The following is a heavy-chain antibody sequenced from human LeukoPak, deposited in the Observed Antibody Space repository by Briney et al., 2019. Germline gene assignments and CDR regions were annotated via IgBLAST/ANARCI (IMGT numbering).Heavy chain of an antibody. J-gene: IGHJ4*02. D-gene: IGHD3-3*01. Sequence: GGSLRLSCAASGFTFSSYSRNWVRQAPGKGLEWVSSISSSSSYIYYADSVKGRFTISRDNAKNSLYLQMNSLRAEDTAVYYCARDHYDFWSGYRSSPDYWGQGTLVTVSS. V-gene: IGHV3-21*01. CDR3: ARDHYDFWSGYRSSPDY. CDR2: ISSSSSYI. CDR1: GFTFSSYS.